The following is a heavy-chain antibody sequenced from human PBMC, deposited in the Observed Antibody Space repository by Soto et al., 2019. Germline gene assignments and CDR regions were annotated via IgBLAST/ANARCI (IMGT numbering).Heavy chain of an antibody. CDR2: IRNKADSYAT. CDR1: GFTFSGSA. Sequence: EVQLVESGGGLVQPGGSLKLSCVASGFTFSGSAMYWVRQASGRGLEWVGRIRNKADSYATAYAASVKDRFTISRDDSENTTYLQMNSLKTVDTATYYCTRLDDGFDVWGQGTRVTVSS. J-gene: IGHJ3*01. CDR3: TRLDDGFDV. V-gene: IGHV3-73*02.